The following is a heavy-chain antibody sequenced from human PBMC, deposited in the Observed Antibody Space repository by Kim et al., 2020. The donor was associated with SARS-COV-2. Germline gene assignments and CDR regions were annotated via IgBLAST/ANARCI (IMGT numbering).Heavy chain of an antibody. D-gene: IGHD3-10*01. Sequence: ASVKVSCKASGYTFTSYAMNWVRQAPGQGLEWMGWINTNTGNPTYAQGFTGRFVFSLDTSVSTAYLQISSLKAEDTAVYYCARDTGSGSYYTWGYYYYGMDVWGPGTTVTVSS. CDR2: INTNTGNP. J-gene: IGHJ6*02. V-gene: IGHV7-4-1*02. CDR3: ARDTGSGSYYTWGYYYYGMDV. CDR1: GYTFTSYA.